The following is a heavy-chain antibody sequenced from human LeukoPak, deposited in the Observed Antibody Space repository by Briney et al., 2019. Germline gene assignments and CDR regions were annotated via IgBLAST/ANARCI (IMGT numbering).Heavy chain of an antibody. D-gene: IGHD2-21*01. CDR2: IKPKTDGETT. CDR3: ITPLPYSAQ. J-gene: IGHJ4*02. V-gene: IGHV3-15*07. Sequence: GGSLRLSCAASGLTFSSYSMNWVRQAPGKGLEWVGRIKPKTDGETTEYAAPVKDRFSISRDDSKSMMYLQMNSLKTEDTAVYYCITPLPYSAQGGQGTLVTVSS. CDR1: GLTFSSYS.